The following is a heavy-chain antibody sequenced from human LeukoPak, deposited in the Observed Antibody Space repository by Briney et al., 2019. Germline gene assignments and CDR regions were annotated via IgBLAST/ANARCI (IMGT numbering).Heavy chain of an antibody. D-gene: IGHD6-19*01. CDR2: IYYSGNT. J-gene: IGHJ1*01. Sequence: SETLSLTCSVSGASISNYYWSWIRQPPGKGLEWIGYIYYSGNTNYNPSLKSRVTLSIDTSKNQFSLRLTSVIAADTAVYYCARSLDRSGWYFGVNWGQGTLVTVSS. CDR1: GASISNYY. V-gene: IGHV4-59*01. CDR3: ARSLDRSGWYFGVN.